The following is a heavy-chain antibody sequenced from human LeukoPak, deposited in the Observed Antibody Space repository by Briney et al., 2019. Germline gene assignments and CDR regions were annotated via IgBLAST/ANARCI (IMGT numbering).Heavy chain of an antibody. Sequence: GGSLRLSCAVSDVTFSGSWMHWVRQALGKGLVWVSHINGDGSRATYADSVKGRFTVSRDNAKSTLYLQMNSLRDEDTAVYYCARDRSYALDVWGQGTTVTVSS. J-gene: IGHJ6*02. CDR1: DVTFSGSW. CDR3: ARDRSYALDV. CDR2: INGDGSRA. V-gene: IGHV3-74*03.